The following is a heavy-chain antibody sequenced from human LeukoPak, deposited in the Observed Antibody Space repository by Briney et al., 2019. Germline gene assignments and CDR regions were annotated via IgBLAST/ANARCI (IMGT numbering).Heavy chain of an antibody. J-gene: IGHJ4*02. CDR3: ARRYYHSSGSYSFDY. V-gene: IGHV4-59*12. CDR2: IYYSGRT. CDR1: GDSISSYY. D-gene: IGHD3-22*01. Sequence: SETLSLTCTVSGDSISSYYWSWIWQPPGKGLEWIGYIYYSGRTNYNPSLKSRVTMSVDTPNNQFSLKLTSVTAADTAVYYCARRYYHSSGSYSFDYWGQGTLVTVSS.